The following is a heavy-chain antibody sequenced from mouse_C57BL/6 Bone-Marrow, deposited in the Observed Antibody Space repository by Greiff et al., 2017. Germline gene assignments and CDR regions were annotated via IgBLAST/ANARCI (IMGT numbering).Heavy chain of an antibody. V-gene: IGHV12-3*01. Sequence: VQLKESGPGLVKPSQSLFLTCSITGYPITSGYYWIWNRKSPGKPLEWMGYIPHSGETFYNPYLQGPTSFTIDTSTNQIFLQLNSLTSEDTAMYYCAGARAYYSNYDAMDYWGQGTSVTVSS. CDR1: GYPITSGYY. CDR3: AGARAYYSNYDAMDY. J-gene: IGHJ4*01. D-gene: IGHD2-5*01. CDR2: IPHSGET.